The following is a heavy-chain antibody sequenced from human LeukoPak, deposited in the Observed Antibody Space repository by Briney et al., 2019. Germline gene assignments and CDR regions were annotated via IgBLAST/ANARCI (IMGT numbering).Heavy chain of an antibody. Sequence: SVKVSCKASGGTFSSYAISWVRQAPGQGLEWMGRIIPILGIANYAQKFQGRVTITADKFTSTAYMELSSLRSEDTAVYYCARDQSAYCSGGSCPPMYNWFDPWGQGTLVTVSS. CDR3: ARDQSAYCSGGSCPPMYNWFDP. D-gene: IGHD2-15*01. V-gene: IGHV1-69*04. CDR1: GGTFSSYA. CDR2: IIPILGIA. J-gene: IGHJ5*02.